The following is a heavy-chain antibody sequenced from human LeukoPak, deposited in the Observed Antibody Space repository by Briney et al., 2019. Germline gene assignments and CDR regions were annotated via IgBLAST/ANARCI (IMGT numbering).Heavy chain of an antibody. V-gene: IGHV4-59*02. Sequence: SETLSLTCTVSGPSVTDYYSSWIRQSPGKGLEWISYIHHSGNSDYNPSLRSRVTTSLDTSKNQFSLNLISVTSADTAVYYCTRGHWGLQSWSQGTLVTVSS. D-gene: IGHD7-27*01. CDR2: IHHSGNS. J-gene: IGHJ5*02. CDR1: GPSVTDYY. CDR3: TRGHWGLQS.